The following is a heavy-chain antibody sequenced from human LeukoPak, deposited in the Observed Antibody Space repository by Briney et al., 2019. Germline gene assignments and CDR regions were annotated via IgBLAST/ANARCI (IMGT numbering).Heavy chain of an antibody. CDR1: GFTFSSYG. CDR2: IRYDGSNK. CDR3: AKVGLTVTTILDYFDY. J-gene: IGHJ4*02. D-gene: IGHD4-11*01. V-gene: IGHV3-30*02. Sequence: GGTLRLSCAASGFTFSSYGMSWVRQAPGKGLEWVAFIRYDGSNKYYADSVKGRFTISRDNSKNTLYLQMNSLRAEDTAVYYCAKVGLTVTTILDYFDYWGQGTLVTVSS.